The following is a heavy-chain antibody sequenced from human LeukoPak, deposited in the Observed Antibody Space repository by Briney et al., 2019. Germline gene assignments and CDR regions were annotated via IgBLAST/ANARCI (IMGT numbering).Heavy chain of an antibody. J-gene: IGHJ4*02. CDR3: AKESPYRAPTRTYYFDY. CDR1: GFTFSSYA. CDR2: ISGSDGRL. D-gene: IGHD2-15*01. V-gene: IGHV3-23*01. Sequence: EGSLRLSCAASGFTFSSYAMSWVRQAPGKGLEWVSAISGSDGRLFYADSVKGRFTISRDNSKNTLHLQMNSLRAEDTAVYYCAKESPYRAPTRTYYFDYWGQGTLVTVSS.